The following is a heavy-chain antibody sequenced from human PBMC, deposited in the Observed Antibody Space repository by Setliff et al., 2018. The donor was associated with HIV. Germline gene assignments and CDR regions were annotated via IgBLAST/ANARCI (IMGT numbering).Heavy chain of an antibody. J-gene: IGHJ4*02. V-gene: IGHV4-59*08. CDR2: IYYSGST. D-gene: IGHD1-1*01. Sequence: PSETLSLTCSVSGGSISSYYWSWIRQPPGKGLEWIGYIYYSGSTNYNPSLKSRVTMSVDTSKNQFSLKLTSVTASDTAVYYCASAGSGTRAPPRYWGQGTLVTVSS. CDR1: GGSISSYY. CDR3: ASAGSGTRAPPRY.